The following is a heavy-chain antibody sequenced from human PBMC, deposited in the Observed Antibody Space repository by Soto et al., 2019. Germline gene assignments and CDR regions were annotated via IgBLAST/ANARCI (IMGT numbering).Heavy chain of an antibody. Sequence: SGGSLRLSCATPGFILSHCAMNWVRLAPGKGLEWVSYISSRSGVIDYADDVKGRFTVSRDNARNSLYLQMNSLRAEDTAVYYCARDLSWGSNWYYYMDVWGKGTTVTVSS. CDR2: ISSRSGVI. D-gene: IGHD7-27*01. CDR1: GFILSHCA. V-gene: IGHV3-48*01. CDR3: ARDLSWGSNWYYYMDV. J-gene: IGHJ6*03.